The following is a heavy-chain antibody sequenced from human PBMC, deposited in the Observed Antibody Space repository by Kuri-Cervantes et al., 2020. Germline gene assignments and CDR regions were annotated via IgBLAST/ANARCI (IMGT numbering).Heavy chain of an antibody. CDR1: GFTFSNSD. V-gene: IGHV3-48*01. CDR2: ISSSRSTI. D-gene: IGHD6-19*01. J-gene: IGHJ4*02. Sequence: GGSLRLSCAASGFTFSNSDMNWVRQAPGKGLEWVSYISSSRSTIYYADSVKGRFTISRDNAKNSLYLQMNSLRSEDTAVYYCARESEVAASFDFWGQGTLVTVSS. CDR3: ARESEVAASFDF.